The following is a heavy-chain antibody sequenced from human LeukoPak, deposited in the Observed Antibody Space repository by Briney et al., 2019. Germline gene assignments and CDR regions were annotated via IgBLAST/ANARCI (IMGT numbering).Heavy chain of an antibody. J-gene: IGHJ4*02. CDR3: AKDHPPYCGGDCSYFDY. D-gene: IGHD2-21*02. Sequence: PGGSLRLSCAASGFTFNNYAIHWARQAPGKGLEWVAVISYDGSNKYYADSVKGRFTISRDNSKNTLYLQMNSLRAEDTAVYYCAKDHPPYCGGDCSYFDYWGQGTLVTVSS. CDR1: GFTFNNYA. CDR2: ISYDGSNK. V-gene: IGHV3-30*04.